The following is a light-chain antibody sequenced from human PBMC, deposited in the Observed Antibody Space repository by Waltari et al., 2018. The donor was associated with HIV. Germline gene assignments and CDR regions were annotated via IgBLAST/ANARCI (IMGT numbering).Light chain of an antibody. V-gene: IGLV3-1*01. CDR2: QDD. Sequence: KYVCWYQQKPGRSPVLLIYQDDKRLSGIPDRFSGSNSGNTATLTISGTQTMDEADYYCQAWDSGTGVFGSGTTVTVL. J-gene: IGLJ1*01. CDR3: QAWDSGTGV. CDR1: KY.